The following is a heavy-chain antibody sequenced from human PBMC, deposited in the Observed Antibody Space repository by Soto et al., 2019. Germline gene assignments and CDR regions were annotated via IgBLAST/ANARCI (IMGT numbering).Heavy chain of an antibody. Sequence: EVQLLESGGGLVQPGGSLRLSCAASGLTFSSYAMSWVRQAPGKGLEWVSGISSGGGSTYYADSVKGRFTVSREKSKNTVFLQMNSLRAEDTALYYCAKIPPAADYYAIPGYQWYFDRWGRGTLVTVSS. CDR2: ISSGGGST. CDR1: GLTFSSYA. D-gene: IGHD3-10*01. J-gene: IGHJ2*01. CDR3: AKIPPAADYYAIPGYQWYFDR. V-gene: IGHV3-23*01.